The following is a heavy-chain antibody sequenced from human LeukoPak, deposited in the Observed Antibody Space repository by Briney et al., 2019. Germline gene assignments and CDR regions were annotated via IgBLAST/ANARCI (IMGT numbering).Heavy chain of an antibody. D-gene: IGHD3-9*01. CDR2: ISSSSSYI. Sequence: GGSLRLSCAASGFTFSSYSMNWVRQAPGKGLEWVSSISSSSSYIYYADSVKGRFTISRDNAKNSLYLQMNSLRAEDTAVYYCARDLTGWGAFDIWGQGTMVTVSS. J-gene: IGHJ3*02. CDR3: ARDLTGWGAFDI. CDR1: GFTFSSYS. V-gene: IGHV3-21*01.